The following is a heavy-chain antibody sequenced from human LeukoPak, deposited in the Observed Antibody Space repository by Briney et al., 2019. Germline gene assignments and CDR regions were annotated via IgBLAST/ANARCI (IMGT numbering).Heavy chain of an antibody. V-gene: IGHV3-30*18. CDR3: AKDLEGKNVDTAMVIDY. CDR2: ISYDGSNK. CDR1: GFTFSSYG. Sequence: GGSLRLSCAASGFTFSSYGMHWVRQAPGKGLEWVAVISYDGSNKYYADSVKGRFTISRDNSKNTLYLQMSSLRAEDTAVYYCAKDLEGKNVDTAMVIDYWGQGTLVTVSS. J-gene: IGHJ4*02. D-gene: IGHD5-18*01.